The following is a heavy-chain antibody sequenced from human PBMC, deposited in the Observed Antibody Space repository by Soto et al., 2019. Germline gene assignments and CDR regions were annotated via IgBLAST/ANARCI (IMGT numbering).Heavy chain of an antibody. CDR1: GYFFNDYH. D-gene: IGHD3-22*01. CDR2: IIPIFGTA. J-gene: IGHJ4*02. Sequence: SVKVSCKTSGYFFNDYHMHWVRKAPGQGLEWMGGIIPIFGTANYAQKFQGRVTITADESTSTAYMELSSLRSEDTAVYYCARAYDSSGYYSDYWGQGTLVTVSS. CDR3: ARAYDSSGYYSDY. V-gene: IGHV1-69*13.